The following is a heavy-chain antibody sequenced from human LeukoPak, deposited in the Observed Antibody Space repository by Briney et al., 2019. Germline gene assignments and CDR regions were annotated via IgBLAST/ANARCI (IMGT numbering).Heavy chain of an antibody. Sequence: GGSLRLSCAASGFTFSSYGMHWVRQAPGKGLEWVAFIRYDGSNKYYADSVKGRFTISRDDSKNTLYLQMNSLRAEDTAVYYCAKARGDSLDNWGQGTLVTVSS. D-gene: IGHD2-21*02. J-gene: IGHJ4*02. V-gene: IGHV3-30*02. CDR1: GFTFSSYG. CDR2: IRYDGSNK. CDR3: AKARGDSLDN.